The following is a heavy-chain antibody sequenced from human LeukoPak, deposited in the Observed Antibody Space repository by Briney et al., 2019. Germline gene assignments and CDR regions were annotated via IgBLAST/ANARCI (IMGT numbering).Heavy chain of an antibody. CDR1: GFTFSSSA. J-gene: IGHJ4*02. CDR3: AKDLLELPMD. Sequence: GGSLRLSCAASGFTFSSSAMSWVRRAPGKGLEWVSSISGSGSGGSTYYADSVKGRFTISRDNSKNTLYLQMNSLRAEDTAVYYCAKDLLELPMDWGQGTLVTVSS. CDR2: ISGSGSGGST. V-gene: IGHV3-23*01. D-gene: IGHD1-7*01.